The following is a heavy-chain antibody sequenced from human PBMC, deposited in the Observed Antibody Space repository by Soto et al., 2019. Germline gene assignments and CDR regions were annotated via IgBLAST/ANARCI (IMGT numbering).Heavy chain of an antibody. D-gene: IGHD3-22*01. CDR1: GGSISSDF. J-gene: IGHJ5*02. V-gene: IGHV4-59*01. CDR3: ATGSMYYYDSSGYFWNWFAP. CDR2: ISISGNT. Sequence: SETLSLTCTVSGGSISSDFWSWIRQPPGKGLEWIGYISISGNTDYSPSLKSRATISADTSKNQFSLKLSSVTAADTAVYYCATGSMYYYDSSGYFWNWFAPWGQGTLVTVS.